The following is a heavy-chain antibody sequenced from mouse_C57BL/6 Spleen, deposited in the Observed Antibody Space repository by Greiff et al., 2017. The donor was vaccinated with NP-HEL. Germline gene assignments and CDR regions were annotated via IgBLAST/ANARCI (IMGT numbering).Heavy chain of an antibody. CDR2: IDPENGDT. V-gene: IGHV14-4*01. Sequence: VQLQQSGAELVRPGASVKLSCTASGFNIKDDYMHWVKQRPEQGLEWIGWIDPENGDTEYASKFQGKATITADTSSNTAYLQLSSLTSEATAVYYCTTWMVTTGPFAYWGQGTLVTVSA. CDR1: GFNIKDDY. J-gene: IGHJ3*01. D-gene: IGHD2-2*01. CDR3: TTWMVTTGPFAY.